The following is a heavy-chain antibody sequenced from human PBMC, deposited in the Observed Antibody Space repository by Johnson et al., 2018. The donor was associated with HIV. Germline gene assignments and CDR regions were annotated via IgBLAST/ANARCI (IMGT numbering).Heavy chain of an antibody. CDR2: ISHDGSNK. Sequence: VQLVESGGGLVQPGGSLRLSCAASGFTFSSYWMTWVRQAPGKGLEWVAVISHDGSNKYYVDSVKGRFTISRDNSKNSLYLQMNSLRAEDTAGYYWARVPVQESFAFDIWGQGTMVNVSS. CDR1: GFTFSSYW. CDR3: ARVPVQESFAFDI. D-gene: IGHD1-14*01. V-gene: IGHV3-7*04. J-gene: IGHJ3*02.